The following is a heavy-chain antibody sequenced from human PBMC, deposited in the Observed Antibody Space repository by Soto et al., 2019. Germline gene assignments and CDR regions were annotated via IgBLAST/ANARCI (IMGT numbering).Heavy chain of an antibody. J-gene: IGHJ4*02. D-gene: IGHD6-13*01. V-gene: IGHV1-18*01. CDR3: AREAAAGTLDY. CDR2: ISAYNGNT. CDR1: GYTFTSYG. Sequence: QVQLVQSGAEVKKPGASVKVSCKASGYTFTSYGISWGRQGPGQGLERMGWISAYNGNTNYAQKLQGRVTMTTDTSTSTAYMERTSLRSDDPAVYYCAREAAAGTLDYWGQGTLVTVSS.